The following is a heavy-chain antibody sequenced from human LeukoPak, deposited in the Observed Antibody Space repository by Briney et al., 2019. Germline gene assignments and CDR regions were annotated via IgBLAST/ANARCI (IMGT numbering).Heavy chain of an antibody. V-gene: IGHV1-46*01. CDR1: GYTFTSYY. Sequence: ASVKVSCKASGYTFTSYYMHWVRQAPGQGLEWMGIINPSGGSTSYAQKFQGRVTMTRDTSTSTVYMELSSLRSEDTAVYYCARDERFGESHDAFDIWGQGTMVTVSS. CDR3: ARDERFGESHDAFDI. J-gene: IGHJ3*02. CDR2: INPSGGST. D-gene: IGHD3-10*01.